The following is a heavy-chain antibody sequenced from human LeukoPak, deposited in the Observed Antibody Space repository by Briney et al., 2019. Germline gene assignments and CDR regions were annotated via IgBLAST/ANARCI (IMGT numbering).Heavy chain of an antibody. D-gene: IGHD3-9*01. CDR1: GGSISSGGYY. Sequence: PSQTLSLTCTVSGGSISSGGYYWSWLRQHPGQGLEWIGYIYYSGSTYYNPSLKSRVTISVDTSKNQFSLKLSSVTAADTAVYYCARVADILTGHDYWGQGTLVTVSS. J-gene: IGHJ4*02. CDR2: IYYSGST. CDR3: ARVADILTGHDY. V-gene: IGHV4-31*03.